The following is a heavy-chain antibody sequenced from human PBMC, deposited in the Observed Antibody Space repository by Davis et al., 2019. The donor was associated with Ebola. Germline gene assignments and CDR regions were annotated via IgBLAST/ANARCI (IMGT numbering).Heavy chain of an antibody. V-gene: IGHV3-21*01. Sequence: PGGSLRLSCAASGFTFSSYSMNWVRQAPGKGLEWVSSISSSSSYIYYADSVKGRFTISRDNAKNSLYLQMNSLRAEDTAVYYCARSSIAARPGYYYGMDVWGQGTKVTVSS. CDR2: ISSSSSYI. D-gene: IGHD6-6*01. J-gene: IGHJ6*02. CDR3: ARSSIAARPGYYYGMDV. CDR1: GFTFSSYS.